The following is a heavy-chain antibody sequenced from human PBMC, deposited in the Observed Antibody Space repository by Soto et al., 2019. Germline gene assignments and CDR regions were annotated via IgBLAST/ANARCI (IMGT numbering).Heavy chain of an antibody. V-gene: IGHV4-34*01. CDR2: INHSGST. Sequence: SETLSLTCAVYGGSFSGYYWSWIRQPPGKGLEWIGEINHSGSTNYNPSLKSRVTISVDTSKNQFSLKLSSVTAADTAVYYCARGQKICSGGSCHRFASYAVIWGQGTMVTVSS. CDR3: ARGQKICSGGSCHRFASYAVI. D-gene: IGHD2-15*01. J-gene: IGHJ3*02. CDR1: GGSFSGYY.